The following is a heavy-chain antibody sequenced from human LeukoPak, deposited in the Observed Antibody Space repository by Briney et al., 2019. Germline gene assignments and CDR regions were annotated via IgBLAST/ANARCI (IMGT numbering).Heavy chain of an antibody. D-gene: IGHD6-6*01. J-gene: IGHJ3*02. CDR3: ARARRQDAFDI. CDR1: GYSISSGYY. CDR2: IYHSGST. Sequence: PSETLSLTCTVSGYSISSGYYWGWIRQPPGKGLEWIGSIYHSGSTNYNPSLKSRVTISVDTSKNQFSLKLSSVTAADTAVYYCARARRQDAFDIWGQGTMVTVSS. V-gene: IGHV4-38-2*02.